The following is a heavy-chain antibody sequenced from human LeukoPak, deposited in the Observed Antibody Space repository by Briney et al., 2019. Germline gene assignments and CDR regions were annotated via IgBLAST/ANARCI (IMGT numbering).Heavy chain of an antibody. J-gene: IGHJ6*02. CDR2: ISAYNGNT. Sequence: ASVKVSCKSSGYTFTSYGISWVRQAPGQGLEWMGWISAYNGNTNYAQKLQGRVTMTTDTSTSTAYMELRSLRSDDTAVYYCARAGPSLYYYGMDVWGQGTTVTVSS. CDR1: GYTFTSYG. CDR3: ARAGPSLYYYGMDV. D-gene: IGHD3-10*01. V-gene: IGHV1-18*01.